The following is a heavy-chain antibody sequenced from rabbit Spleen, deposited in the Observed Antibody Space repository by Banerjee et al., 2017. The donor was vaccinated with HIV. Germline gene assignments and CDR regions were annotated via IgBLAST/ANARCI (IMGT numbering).Heavy chain of an antibody. V-gene: IGHV1S43*01. CDR1: GFSFSSGYY. Sequence: QQQLEESGGDLVKPEGSLTLTCKASGFSFSSGYYMCWVRQAPGKGLEWITCIPVFGSTHYATWVNGRFTISSHNAQNTLYLQLNSLTAADTATYFCAKHGSSSGWGGGLWGQGTLVTVS. CDR2: IPVFGST. D-gene: IGHD4-1*01. CDR3: AKHGSSSGWGGGL. J-gene: IGHJ4*01.